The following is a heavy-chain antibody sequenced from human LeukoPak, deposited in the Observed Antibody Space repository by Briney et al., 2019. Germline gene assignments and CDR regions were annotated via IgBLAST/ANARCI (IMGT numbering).Heavy chain of an antibody. CDR2: IYPGDSDT. V-gene: IGHV5-51*01. D-gene: IGHD3-22*01. CDR3: ASYNYYDSSGYYYEWVY. CDR1: GYRFTSYW. J-gene: IGHJ4*02. Sequence: HGGSLQISCKGSGYRFTSYWIGWVRQLPGKGLEWMGIIYPGDSDTRYSPSFQGQVTISADKSITTAYLQWSSLKASDTAMYYCASYNYYDSSGYYYEWVYWGQGTLVTVSS.